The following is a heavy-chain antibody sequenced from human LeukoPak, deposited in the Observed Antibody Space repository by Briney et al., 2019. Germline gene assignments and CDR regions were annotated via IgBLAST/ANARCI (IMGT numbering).Heavy chain of an antibody. CDR1: GGSISSSSYY. J-gene: IGHJ6*03. Sequence: SETLSLTCTVSGGSISSSSYYWGWIRQPPGKELEWIGNIYYIGSTYYNPSLKSRVTISVDTSKNQFSLKLSSVTAADTAVYYCARHIGGRYYYYYMDVWGKGTTVTISS. V-gene: IGHV4-39*01. D-gene: IGHD3-16*02. CDR3: ARHIGGRYYYYYMDV. CDR2: IYYIGST.